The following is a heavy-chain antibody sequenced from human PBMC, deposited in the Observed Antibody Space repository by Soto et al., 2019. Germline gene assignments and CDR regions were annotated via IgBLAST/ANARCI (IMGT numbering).Heavy chain of an antibody. J-gene: IGHJ6*02. CDR1: GYTLTSYD. Sequence: QVQLVQSGAEVKKPGASVKVSCKASGYTLTSYDFNWVRQATGQGLEWMGWMNPNSGNTGYAQKFQGRVTMTRNTSISTAYMELSSLRSEDTAVYYCARRGLSSSSTFRYFYYGMDAWGQGTTVTVSS. D-gene: IGHD6-6*01. CDR2: MNPNSGNT. CDR3: ARRGLSSSSTFRYFYYGMDA. V-gene: IGHV1-8*01.